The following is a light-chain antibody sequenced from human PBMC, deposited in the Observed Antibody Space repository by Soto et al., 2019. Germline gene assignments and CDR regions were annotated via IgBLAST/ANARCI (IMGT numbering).Light chain of an antibody. CDR3: QQRNVWPPIT. CDR1: QSIHTS. Sequence: TQSVAALSLSTRERATLSCRASQSIHTSLAWYQQKSGKPPRLVIYDSTLRANGVPDRFGGSRSGTEFTLTINSLEPEDFAVYYCQQRNVWPPITFGQGTRLENK. J-gene: IGKJ5*01. V-gene: IGKV3-11*01. CDR2: DST.